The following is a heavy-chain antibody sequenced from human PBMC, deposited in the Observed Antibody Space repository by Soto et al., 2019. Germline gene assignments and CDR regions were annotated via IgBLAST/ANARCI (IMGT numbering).Heavy chain of an antibody. Sequence: PSETLSLTCTVSGGSISSSSYYWGWIRQPPGKGLEWIGSIYYSGSTYYNPSLKSRVTISVDTSKNQFSLKLSSVTAADTAVYYCAKGERDGIAAEEDAFDIWGQGTMVTVSS. J-gene: IGHJ3*02. CDR2: IYYSGST. V-gene: IGHV4-39*01. CDR1: GGSISSSSYY. D-gene: IGHD6-13*01. CDR3: AKGERDGIAAEEDAFDI.